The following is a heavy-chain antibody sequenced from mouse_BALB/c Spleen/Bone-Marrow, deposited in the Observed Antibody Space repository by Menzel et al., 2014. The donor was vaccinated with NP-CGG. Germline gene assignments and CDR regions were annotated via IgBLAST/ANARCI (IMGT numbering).Heavy chain of an antibody. Sequence: QVQLKESGDELVKPGASVKLSCMASGFTLTSYWIHWVKQRPGQGPEWIGEINPSNGRTNYNEKFKRKATLTEDKSSSTAYMQLSCLTSEDSAVYYCARDGNYRYAMDYWGQGTSVTVSS. J-gene: IGHJ4*01. V-gene: IGHV1S81*02. D-gene: IGHD2-1*01. CDR2: INPSNGRT. CDR1: GFTLTSYW. CDR3: ARDGNYRYAMDY.